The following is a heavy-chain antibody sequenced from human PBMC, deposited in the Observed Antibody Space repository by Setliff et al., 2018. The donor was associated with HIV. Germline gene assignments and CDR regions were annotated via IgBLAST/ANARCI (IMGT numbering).Heavy chain of an antibody. Sequence: GESLKISCAASGFTFSSYAMHWVRQAPGKGLEWMAVISYDGSNKYYADSVKGRFTISRDNSKNTLYLQMNSLRAEDTAVYYCAREPEGSHGAFDIWGQGTMVTVS. V-gene: IGHV3-30-3*01. CDR2: ISYDGSNK. J-gene: IGHJ3*02. CDR3: AREPEGSHGAFDI. CDR1: GFTFSSYA. D-gene: IGHD1-26*01.